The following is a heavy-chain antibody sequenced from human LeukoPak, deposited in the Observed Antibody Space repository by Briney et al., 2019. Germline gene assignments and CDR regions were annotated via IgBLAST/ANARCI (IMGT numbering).Heavy chain of an antibody. CDR2: IIPIFGTA. D-gene: IGHD4-23*01. V-gene: IGHV1-69*13. CDR1: GGTFSSYA. CDR3: ARQYGGAFDI. J-gene: IGHJ3*02. Sequence: ASVKVSCKASGGTFSSYAISWVRQAPGQGLEWMGGIIPIFGTANYAQKFQGRVTITADESTSTAYMELSRLRPDDTAVYYCARQYGGAFDIWGQGTMVTVSS.